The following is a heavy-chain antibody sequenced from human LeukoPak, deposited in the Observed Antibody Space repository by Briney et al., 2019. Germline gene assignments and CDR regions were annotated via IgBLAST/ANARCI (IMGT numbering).Heavy chain of an antibody. J-gene: IGHJ5*02. CDR1: GGSISSGSCY. CDR2: IYTSGST. V-gene: IGHV4-61*02. Sequence: SETLSHTCTVSGGSISSGSCYWSWIRQPAGKGLEWIGRIYTSGSTNYNPSLKSRVTISVDTSKNQFSLKLSSVTAADTAVYYCARSTPTDLPSNWFDPWGQGTLVTVSS. CDR3: ARSTPTDLPSNWFDP.